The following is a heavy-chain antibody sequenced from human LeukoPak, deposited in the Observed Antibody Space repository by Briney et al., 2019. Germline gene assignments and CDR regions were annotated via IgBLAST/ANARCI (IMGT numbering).Heavy chain of an antibody. CDR2: IYSGGST. Sequence: EGSLRLSCELTGFVVFNNYMSWVRQAPGKGLEWVSVIYSGGSTNYADSVKGRFTISRDNSKNTLYLQMNSLRAEDTAVYYCARVSSGWDPHFDYWGQGTLVTVSS. CDR3: ARVSSGWDPHFDY. CDR1: GFVVFNNY. D-gene: IGHD6-19*01. J-gene: IGHJ4*02. V-gene: IGHV3-53*01.